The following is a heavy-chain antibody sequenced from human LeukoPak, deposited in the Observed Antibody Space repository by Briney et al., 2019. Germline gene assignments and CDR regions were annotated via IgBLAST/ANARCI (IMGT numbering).Heavy chain of an antibody. CDR1: GYTFTSYY. CDR2: INPSGGST. D-gene: IGHD3-22*01. V-gene: IGHV1-46*01. CDR3: ARDSSGYYFYGPWYFDL. Sequence: ASVKVSCKASGYTFTSYYMHWVRQAPGQGLEWMGIINPSGGSTSYAQKFQGRVTMTRDMPTSTVYMELSSLRSEDTAVYYCARDSSGYYFYGPWYFDLWGRGTLVTVSS. J-gene: IGHJ2*01.